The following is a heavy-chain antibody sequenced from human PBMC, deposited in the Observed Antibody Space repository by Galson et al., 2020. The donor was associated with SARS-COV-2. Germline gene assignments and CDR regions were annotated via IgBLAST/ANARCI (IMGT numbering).Heavy chain of an antibody. J-gene: IGHJ4*02. CDR1: GFTFDSYD. CDR2: IEVAGDT. V-gene: IGHV3-13*01. CDR3: ARARPYYYGSGSFSYFDY. D-gene: IGHD3-10*01. Sequence: GESLKISCVASGFTFDSYDMHWVRQAAGKGLEWVSVIEVAGDTYYPDSVKGRLTISRESAKNSLYLQMNSLRAGDTAVYYCARARPYYYGSGSFSYFDYWGQGTLVTVSS.